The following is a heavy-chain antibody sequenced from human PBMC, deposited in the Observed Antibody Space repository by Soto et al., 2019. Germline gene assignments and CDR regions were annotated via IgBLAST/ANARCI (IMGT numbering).Heavy chain of an antibody. V-gene: IGHV3-21*01. CDR2: ISSSSSYI. Sequence: LRLSCAASGFTFMSYTLNWVRQAPGKGLEWVSSISSSSSYIYYADSVKGRFTISRDNAERSLYLQMNSLRAEDTAVYYCARGSSYDILSGYPADYWGQGTLVTVSS. CDR3: ARGSSYDILSGYPADY. CDR1: GFTFMSYT. D-gene: IGHD3-9*01. J-gene: IGHJ4*02.